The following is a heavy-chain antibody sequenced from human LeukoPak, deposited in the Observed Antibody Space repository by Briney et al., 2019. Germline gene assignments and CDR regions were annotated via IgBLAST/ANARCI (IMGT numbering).Heavy chain of an antibody. Sequence: ASVKVSCKASGYTFTNYGISWVRQAPGQGLEWMGWISTNSDTRTYAQTLQGRFTMNTDTATTTAYMELNNLTFDDTAVYYCARDWDAMNNCFDPWGQGTPVTVSS. CDR2: ISTNSDTR. CDR1: GYTFTNYG. J-gene: IGHJ5*02. CDR3: ARDWDAMNNCFDP. V-gene: IGHV1-18*01. D-gene: IGHD1-26*01.